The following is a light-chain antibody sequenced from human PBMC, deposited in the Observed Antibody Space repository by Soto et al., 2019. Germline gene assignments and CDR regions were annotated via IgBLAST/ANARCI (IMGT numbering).Light chain of an antibody. J-gene: IGKJ2*01. CDR3: QQSYSAPYT. CDR2: AAS. CDR1: QSIYSS. V-gene: IGKV1-39*01. Sequence: DIQMTQSPSSLSASVGDRVTITCRASQSIYSSLNWYHQKPGKAPKLLIYAASNLQSGVPSRFRGSGSGTYFTLSISSLQPEDFATYYCQQSYSAPYTFGQGTKLEI.